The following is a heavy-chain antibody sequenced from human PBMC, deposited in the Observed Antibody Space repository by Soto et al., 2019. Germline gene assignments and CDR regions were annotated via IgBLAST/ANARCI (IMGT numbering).Heavy chain of an antibody. CDR1: GFTFSSYA. CDR2: ISGSGGST. J-gene: IGHJ4*02. CDR3: APTSGWLFDY. Sequence: GSLRLSCSASGFTFSSYAMSWVRQAPGKGLGWVSAISGSGGSTYYADSVKGRFTISRDNSKNTLYLQMNSLRAEDTAVYYCAPTSGWLFDYWGQGTLVTVSS. V-gene: IGHV3-23*01. D-gene: IGHD6-19*01.